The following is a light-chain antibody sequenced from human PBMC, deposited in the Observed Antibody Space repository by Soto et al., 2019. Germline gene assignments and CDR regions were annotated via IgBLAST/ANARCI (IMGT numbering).Light chain of an antibody. Sequence: EIVLTQSPGTLSLSPGERATLSRRASQSVSNNYLAWYQQKPGQAPRLLIYGASNRATGIPDRFSGSGSGTDFTLTISRLEPEDFAVYYCHQYVTSPITFGQGTRLEI. CDR1: QSVSNNY. J-gene: IGKJ5*01. V-gene: IGKV3-20*01. CDR3: HQYVTSPIT. CDR2: GAS.